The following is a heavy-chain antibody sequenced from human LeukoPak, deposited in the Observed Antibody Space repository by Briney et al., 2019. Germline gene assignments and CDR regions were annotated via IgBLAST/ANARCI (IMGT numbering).Heavy chain of an antibody. Sequence: GRSLRLSCAASGFTFSSYAMHWVRQAPGKGLEWVAVISYDGSNKYYADSVKGRFTISRDNSTNTLYLQINSLRAEDTAVYYCAKSPQVTTALLFDYWGQGTLVTVSS. CDR2: ISYDGSNK. D-gene: IGHD3-22*01. J-gene: IGHJ4*02. CDR1: GFTFSSYA. V-gene: IGHV3-30-3*02. CDR3: AKSPQVTTALLFDY.